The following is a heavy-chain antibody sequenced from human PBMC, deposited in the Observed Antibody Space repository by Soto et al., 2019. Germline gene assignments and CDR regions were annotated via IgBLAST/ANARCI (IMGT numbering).Heavy chain of an antibody. CDR3: AGGLFGVHY. CDR1: GYTFTSYG. J-gene: IGHJ4*02. Sequence: QVQLVQSGAEVKKPGASVKVSCKASGYTFTSYGISWVRQAPGQGLEWMGWINPYNGNTNYAQKLQGKVTMTPDTSNNNAYIGAGSLGSDDPALYYCAGGLFGVHYWGQGTLVTVSS. D-gene: IGHD3-16*01. V-gene: IGHV1-18*01. CDR2: INPYNGNT.